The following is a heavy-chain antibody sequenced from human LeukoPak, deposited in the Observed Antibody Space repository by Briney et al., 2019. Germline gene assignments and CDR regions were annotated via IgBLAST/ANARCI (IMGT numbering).Heavy chain of an antibody. D-gene: IGHD1-1*01. V-gene: IGHV1-18*01. J-gene: IGHJ4*02. CDR3: ARGAAQLELLDY. Sequence: GASVKVSCKPSGYTFTSYTISWVRQAPGQRLEWVGWISAYNGNTRYAEELQGRITMTTDTSRTTAYMELRSLTSDDTAIYYCARGAAQLELLDYWGQGTLVTVSS. CDR2: ISAYNGNT. CDR1: GYTFTSYT.